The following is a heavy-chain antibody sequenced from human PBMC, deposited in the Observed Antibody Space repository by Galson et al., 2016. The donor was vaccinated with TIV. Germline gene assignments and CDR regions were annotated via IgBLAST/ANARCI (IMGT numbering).Heavy chain of an antibody. CDR2: IYPGDSDT. CDR1: GYFFPSYW. Sequence: QSGAEVKKPGDSLKISCKGSGYFFPSYWIGWVRQMPGKGLEWMGIIYPGDSDTRYSPSPQGQVTISADKSISTAYLQWSSLKASDTAMYYCARLSRQWLVYAFDIRGQGTMVTVSS. CDR3: ARLSRQWLVYAFDI. J-gene: IGHJ3*02. V-gene: IGHV5-51*01. D-gene: IGHD6-19*01.